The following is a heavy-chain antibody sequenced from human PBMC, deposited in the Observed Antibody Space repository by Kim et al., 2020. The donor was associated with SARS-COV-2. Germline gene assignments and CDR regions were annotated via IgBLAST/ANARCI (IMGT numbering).Heavy chain of an antibody. D-gene: IGHD3-10*01. Sequence: ASVKVSCKASGYTFTSYYMHWVRQAPGQGLEWMGIINPSGGSTSYAQKFQGRVTMTRDTSTSTVYMERSSLRSEDTDVYYCARDYNIPHYGSGSYYKILYYYYGMDVWGQGTTVTVSS. CDR3: ARDYNIPHYGSGSYYKILYYYYGMDV. CDR1: GYTFTSYY. V-gene: IGHV1-46*01. J-gene: IGHJ6*02. CDR2: INPSGGST.